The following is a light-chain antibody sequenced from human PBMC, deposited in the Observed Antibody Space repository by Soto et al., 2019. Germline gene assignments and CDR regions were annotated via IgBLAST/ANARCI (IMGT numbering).Light chain of an antibody. J-gene: IGLJ1*01. CDR2: EVT. CDR1: SSDVGSYNY. CDR3: TSYAGSNNFGI. V-gene: IGLV2-8*01. Sequence: QSALTQPPSASGSPGHSVTISCTGTSSDVGSYNYVSWYQQHPGKAPKLMIYEVTKRPSGVPDRFSGSKSGNTASLTVSGLQAEDEADYYCTSYAGSNNFGIFGTGTKLTVL.